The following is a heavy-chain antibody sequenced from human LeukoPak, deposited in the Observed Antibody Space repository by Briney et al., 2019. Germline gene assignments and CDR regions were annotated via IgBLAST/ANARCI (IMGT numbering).Heavy chain of an antibody. CDR2: IHYSGST. Sequence: SETLSLTCTVSGGSISGYFWSWIRQPPGKGLEWIGYIHYSGSTNYNPSLNSRVTISVDTSKNQFSLRLSSVTAADTAVYYCAREDRYSYHFWGQGTLVTVSS. V-gene: IGHV4-59*08. J-gene: IGHJ4*02. CDR3: AREDRYSYHF. D-gene: IGHD5-18*01. CDR1: GGSISGYF.